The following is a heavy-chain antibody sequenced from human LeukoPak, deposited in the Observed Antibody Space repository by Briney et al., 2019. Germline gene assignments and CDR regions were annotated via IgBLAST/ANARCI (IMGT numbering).Heavy chain of an antibody. CDR2: INSDGGTT. V-gene: IGHV3-74*01. J-gene: IGHJ4*02. Sequence: GGSLRLSCAASGFTFSSYWMHRVRQPPGKGLVWVSRINSDGGTTSYADSVKGRFTISRDNAKNTRYLKMNSLRPEDRPGYYWANSYCSPFHYFDYWGQGTLVTVSS. CDR1: GFTFSSYW. CDR3: ANSYCSPFHYFDY. D-gene: IGHD6-6*01.